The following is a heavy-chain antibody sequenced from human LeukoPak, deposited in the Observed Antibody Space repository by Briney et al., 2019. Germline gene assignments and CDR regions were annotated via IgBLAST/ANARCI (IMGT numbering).Heavy chain of an antibody. D-gene: IGHD6-13*01. CDR2: IIPILGIA. V-gene: IGHV1-69*04. Sequence: GASVKVSCTASGGTFSSYAISWVRQAPGQGLEWMGRIIPILGIANYAQKFQGRVTITADKSTSTAYMELSSLRSEDTAVYYCARANPRPVSSSWSTYYYYGMDVWGQGTTVTVSS. CDR1: GGTFSSYA. J-gene: IGHJ6*02. CDR3: ARANPRPVSSSWSTYYYYGMDV.